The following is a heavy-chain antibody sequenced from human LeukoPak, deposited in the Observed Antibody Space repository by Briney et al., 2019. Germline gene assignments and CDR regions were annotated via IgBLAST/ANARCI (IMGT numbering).Heavy chain of an antibody. CDR3: ARDVRWLRFVFDH. D-gene: IGHD5-12*01. V-gene: IGHV1-46*01. J-gene: IGHJ4*02. CDR2: INPSGGST. CDR1: GYTFTGYY. Sequence: ASVKVSCKTSGYTFTGYYMHWVRQAPGQGLEWMGIINPSGGSTSYAQKFQGRVTMTRDTSTSTVYMELSSLRSEDTAVYYCARDVRWLRFVFDHWGQGIPVTVSS.